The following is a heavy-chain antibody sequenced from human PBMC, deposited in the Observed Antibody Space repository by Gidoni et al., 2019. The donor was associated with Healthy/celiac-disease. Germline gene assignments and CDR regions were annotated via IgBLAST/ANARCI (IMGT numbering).Heavy chain of an antibody. Sequence: EVQLLESGGGLVQPGGSLRLSCAASGFTFSSYAMSWVRQAPGKGLEWVSAISGSGGSTYYADSVKGRFTISRDNSKNTLYLQMNSLRAEDTAVYYCAKGEQWELRKGTEPDFDYWGQGTLVTVSS. CDR3: AKGEQWELRKGTEPDFDY. J-gene: IGHJ4*02. CDR1: GFTFSSYA. CDR2: ISGSGGST. V-gene: IGHV3-23*01. D-gene: IGHD1-26*01.